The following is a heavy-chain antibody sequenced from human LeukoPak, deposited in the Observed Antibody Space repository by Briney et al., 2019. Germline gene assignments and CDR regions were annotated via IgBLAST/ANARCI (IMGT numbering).Heavy chain of an antibody. D-gene: IGHD3-10*02. CDR2: AGWVGGTT. Sequence: GGSLRISCATSGFTFDRYTIHWVRQAPGKGLEWGSLAGWVGGTTYYSDSVRGRFTISRDSGKNSVYLQMNSLTTDDTAFYFCAKELDTMFFDYWGQGALVTVSS. V-gene: IGHV3-43*01. J-gene: IGHJ4*02. CDR1: GFTFDRYT. CDR3: AKELDTMFFDY.